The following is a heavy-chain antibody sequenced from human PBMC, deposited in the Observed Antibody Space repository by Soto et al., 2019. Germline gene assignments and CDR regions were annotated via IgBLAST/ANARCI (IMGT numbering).Heavy chain of an antibody. J-gene: IGHJ4*02. Sequence: GGSLRLSCAASGFTFDDYGMSWVRQAPGKGLEWVSGINWNGGSTGYADSVKGRFTISRDNAKNSLYLQMNSLRAEDTALYYCARDHLAYGDPVGGNFDYWGQGTLVTVSS. CDR3: ARDHLAYGDPVGGNFDY. V-gene: IGHV3-20*04. D-gene: IGHD4-17*01. CDR2: INWNGGST. CDR1: GFTFDDYG.